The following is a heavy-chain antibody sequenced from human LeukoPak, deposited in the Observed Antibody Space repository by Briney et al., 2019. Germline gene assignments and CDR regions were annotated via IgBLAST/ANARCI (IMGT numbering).Heavy chain of an antibody. V-gene: IGHV4-34*01. CDR1: GGSISSYY. J-gene: IGHJ4*02. D-gene: IGHD3-10*01. CDR2: INHSGST. Sequence: SETLSLTCTVSGGSISSYYWSWIRQPPGKGLEWIGEINHSGSTNYNPSLKSRVTISVDTSKNQFSLKLSSVTAADTAVYYCARGSFSGSHFDYWGQGTLVTVSS. CDR3: ARGSFSGSHFDY.